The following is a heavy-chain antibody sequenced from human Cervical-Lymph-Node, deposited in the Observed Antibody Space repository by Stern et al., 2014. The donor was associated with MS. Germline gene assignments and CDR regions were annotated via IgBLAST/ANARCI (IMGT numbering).Heavy chain of an antibody. D-gene: IGHD6-19*01. V-gene: IGHV2-5*02. CDR3: VHTGSSAWPPDH. Sequence: QVTLKESGPTLVKPTQTLTLTCTFSGFSFSTSGVGVGWIRQPPGKALKWLALIYWDDDKRYSPSLKSRLTITKDTSKNQVLLTMTNMDPVDTATYFCVHTGSSAWPPDHWGQGTLVTVSS. J-gene: IGHJ4*02. CDR2: IYWDDDK. CDR1: GFSFSTSGVG.